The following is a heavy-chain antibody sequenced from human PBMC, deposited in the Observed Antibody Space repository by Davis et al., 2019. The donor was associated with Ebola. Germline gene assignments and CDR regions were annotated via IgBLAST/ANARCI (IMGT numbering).Heavy chain of an antibody. D-gene: IGHD6-19*01. CDR1: GYTFNSHG. Sequence: ASVKVSCKASGYTFNSHGISWVRQAPGQGLEWMAWISAHNGHTNYAQKFQGRLTLTTDTSTSTVYMELRSLTSNDTAKYYCARGRNGGWDFDYWGQGTLVTVSS. J-gene: IGHJ4*02. CDR3: ARGRNGGWDFDY. CDR2: ISAHNGHT. V-gene: IGHV1-18*01.